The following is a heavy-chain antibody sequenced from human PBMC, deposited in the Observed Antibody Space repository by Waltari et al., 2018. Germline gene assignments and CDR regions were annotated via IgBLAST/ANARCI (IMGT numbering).Heavy chain of an antibody. D-gene: IGHD6-19*01. J-gene: IGHJ4*02. CDR1: GFTFDAYA. CDR3: AKDSRGYSGWVDY. CDR2: ISWEGITT. V-gene: IGHV3-43D*03. Sequence: EVQLVESGGVVVQPGGSLRISCAASGFTFDAYAMHWVRQAPGKGLEWVSLISWEGITTSYADSVKGRFTISRDNSKNSLYLQMNSLRAEDNALYYCAKDSRGYSGWVDYWGQGTLVTVSS.